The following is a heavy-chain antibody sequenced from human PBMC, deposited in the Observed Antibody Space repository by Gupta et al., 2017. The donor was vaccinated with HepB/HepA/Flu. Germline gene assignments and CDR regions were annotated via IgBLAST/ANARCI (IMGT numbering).Heavy chain of an antibody. J-gene: IGHJ6*03. CDR1: GGSISSSSYY. CDR3: ARLSHCSSTSCFRDYYMDV. Sequence: QLQLQESGPGLVKPSETLSLTCTVSGGSISSSSYYWGWIRQPPGKGLEWIGSIYYSGSTYYNPSLKSRVTISVDTSKNQFSLKLSSVTAADTAVYYCARLSHCSSTSCFRDYYMDVWGKGTTVTVSS. V-gene: IGHV4-39*01. CDR2: IYYSGST. D-gene: IGHD2-2*01.